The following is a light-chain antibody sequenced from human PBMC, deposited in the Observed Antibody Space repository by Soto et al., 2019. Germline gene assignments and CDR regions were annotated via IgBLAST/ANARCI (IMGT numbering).Light chain of an antibody. CDR1: SSDVGAYNY. Sequence: QSALTQPRSVSGSPGQSVTISCTGTSSDVGAYNYVSWYQQYSGKAPKVIIFDVSERPSGVPDRFSGSKSGNTASLTISGHQAEDDADYYCCSYAGTYNYWLFGGGTKLTVL. V-gene: IGLV2-11*01. J-gene: IGLJ3*02. CDR2: DVS. CDR3: CSYAGTYNYWL.